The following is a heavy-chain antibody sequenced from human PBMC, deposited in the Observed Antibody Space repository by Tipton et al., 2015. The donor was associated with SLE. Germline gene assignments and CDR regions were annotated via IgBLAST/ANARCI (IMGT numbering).Heavy chain of an antibody. D-gene: IGHD6-13*01. CDR2: ISYDGSNK. CDR3: ARGSGQQQLGKGFDY. V-gene: IGHV3-30*04. J-gene: IGHJ4*02. CDR1: EFTFSSYA. Sequence: RSLRLSCAASEFTFSSYAMHWVRQAPGKGLEWVAVISYDGSNKYYADSVKGRFTISRDNSKNTLYLQMNSLRAEDTAVYYCARGSGQQQLGKGFDYWGQGTLVTVSS.